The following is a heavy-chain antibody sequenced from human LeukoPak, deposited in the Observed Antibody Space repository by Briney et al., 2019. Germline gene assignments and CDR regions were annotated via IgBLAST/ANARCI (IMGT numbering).Heavy chain of an antibody. CDR1: GGSFSGYY. Sequence: SETLSLTCAVYGGSFSGYYWSWIRQPPGKGLEWIGEINHSGSTNYNPCLKSRVTISVDTSKNQFSLKLSSVTAADTAVYYCARGFSGGYFQHWGQGTLVTVSS. D-gene: IGHD4-23*01. V-gene: IGHV4-34*01. J-gene: IGHJ1*01. CDR3: ARGFSGGYFQH. CDR2: INHSGST.